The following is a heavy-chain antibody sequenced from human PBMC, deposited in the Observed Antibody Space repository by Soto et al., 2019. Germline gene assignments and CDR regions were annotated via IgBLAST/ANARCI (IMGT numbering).Heavy chain of an antibody. CDR3: ARENDFWSGPNGLEV. Sequence: PSETLSLTCAVSGESISSSNWWSWVRQPPGKGLEWIGEIYHSGNTKYNPSLKSRVTISVDKSKNQFSLKLNSVTAADTAVYYCARENDFWSGPNGLEVWGQGTTVTVSS. CDR1: GESISSSNW. CDR2: IYHSGNT. V-gene: IGHV4-4*02. D-gene: IGHD3-3*01. J-gene: IGHJ6*02.